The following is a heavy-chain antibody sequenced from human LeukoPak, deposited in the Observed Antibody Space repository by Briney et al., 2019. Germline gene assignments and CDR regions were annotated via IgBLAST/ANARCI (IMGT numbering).Heavy chain of an antibody. Sequence: GGSLRLSCAASGFTFSSYAMSWVRQAPGKGLEWVLAISGSGGSTYYADSVKGRFTISRDNSKNTLYLQMNSLRAEDTAVYYCASRSGYGGNSRFDYWGQGTLVTVSS. CDR1: GFTFSSYA. CDR3: ASRSGYGGNSRFDY. J-gene: IGHJ4*02. CDR2: ISGSGGST. V-gene: IGHV3-23*01. D-gene: IGHD4-23*01.